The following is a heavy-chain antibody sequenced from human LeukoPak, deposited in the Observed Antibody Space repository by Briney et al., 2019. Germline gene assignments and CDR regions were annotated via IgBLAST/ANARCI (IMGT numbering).Heavy chain of an antibody. J-gene: IGHJ4*02. D-gene: IGHD3-3*01. CDR2: IKQDGSEK. CDR1: GFTFSSYW. V-gene: IGHV3-7*01. Sequence: GGSLRLSCAASGFTFSSYWMSWVRKAPGKGLEWVANIKQDGSEKYYVDSVKGRFTMSRDNAKNSLYLQMNSLRAEDTAVYYCARADQYYDFWSAGWYFDYWGQGTLVTVSS. CDR3: ARADQYYDFWSAGWYFDY.